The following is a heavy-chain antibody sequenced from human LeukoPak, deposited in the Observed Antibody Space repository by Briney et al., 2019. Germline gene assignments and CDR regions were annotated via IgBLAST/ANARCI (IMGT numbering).Heavy chain of an antibody. CDR1: GFTFSTHG. V-gene: IGHV3-30*02. J-gene: IGHJ4*02. CDR2: IRYDGINK. D-gene: IGHD5-18*01. CDR3: AKYPGFKSYGYFFGY. Sequence: HPGGSLRLSCAASGFTFSTHGMHWVRQAPGKGLEWVAFIRYDGINKYYADSVKGRFTISRDSFKNTLYLQMNSLRPEDTAVYYCAKYPGFKSYGYFFGYWGQGTLVTVSS.